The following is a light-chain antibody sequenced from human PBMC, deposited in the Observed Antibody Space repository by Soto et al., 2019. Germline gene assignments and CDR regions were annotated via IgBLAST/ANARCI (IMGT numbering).Light chain of an antibody. CDR2: GAS. V-gene: IGKV3-15*01. CDR1: QSVSNN. Sequence: EIVMTHSPATLSVSPGERATLSCSASQSVSNNLAWYQQKPGQAPRLLIYGASTRATAIPARFSGSGSGTEFTLTLSSLQSEDFAVYFCQQYDNWPYTFGLGTKLEIK. J-gene: IGKJ2*01. CDR3: QQYDNWPYT.